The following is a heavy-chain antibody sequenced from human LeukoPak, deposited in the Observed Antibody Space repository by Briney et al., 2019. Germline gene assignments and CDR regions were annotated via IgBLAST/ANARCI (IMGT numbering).Heavy chain of an antibody. CDR3: ARDGRELSLDY. CDR2: INHSGST. D-gene: IGHD1-26*01. V-gene: IGHV4-34*01. CDR1: GGSFSGYY. J-gene: IGHJ4*02. Sequence: PSETLSLTCAVYGGSFSGYYWSWIRQPPGKGLEWIGEINHSGSTNYNPSLKSRVTISVDTSKNRFSLKLSSVTAADTAVYYCARDGRELSLDYWGQGTLVTVSS.